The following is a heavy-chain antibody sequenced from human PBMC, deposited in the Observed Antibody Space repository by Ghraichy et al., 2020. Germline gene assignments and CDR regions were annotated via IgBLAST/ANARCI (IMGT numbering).Heavy chain of an antibody. CDR1: GFIFRSYG. CDR3: GGVATNTHLGY. D-gene: IGHD5-12*01. Sequence: GGSLRLSCAASGFIFRSYGMHWVRQPPGKGLEWVAVIWYDGSNKYYADSVKGRFTISRDNSNNKLYLQMNSLRVEDTALYYCGGVATNTHLGYWGQGTLVTVSS. J-gene: IGHJ4*02. V-gene: IGHV3-33*01. CDR2: IWYDGSNK.